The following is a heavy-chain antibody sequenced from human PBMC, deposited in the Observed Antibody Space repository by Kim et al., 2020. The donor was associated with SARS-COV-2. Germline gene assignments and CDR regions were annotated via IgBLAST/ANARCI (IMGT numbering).Heavy chain of an antibody. Sequence: GGSLRLSCAASGFTVSSNYMSWVRQAPGKGLEWVSVIYSGGSTYYADSVKGRFTISRPNSKNTLYLQMNSLRAEDTAVYYCARAIAVAGTFAFDIWGQGTMVTVSS. CDR1: GFTVSSNY. J-gene: IGHJ3*02. D-gene: IGHD6-19*01. CDR2: IYSGGST. V-gene: IGHV3-53*04. CDR3: ARAIAVAGTFAFDI.